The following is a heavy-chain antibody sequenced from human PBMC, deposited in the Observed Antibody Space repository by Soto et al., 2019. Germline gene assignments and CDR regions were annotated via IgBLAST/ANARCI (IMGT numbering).Heavy chain of an antibody. D-gene: IGHD3-16*02. J-gene: IGHJ3*02. CDR1: GYSISSGYY. CDR2: IYHSGST. Sequence: SETLSLTCAVSGYSISSGYYWGWIRQPPGKGLEWIGSIYHSGSTYYNPSLKSRVTISVDTSKNQFSLKLSSVTAADTAVYYCARVSYDYVWGSYRWDAFDIWGQGTMVTVSS. V-gene: IGHV4-38-2*01. CDR3: ARVSYDYVWGSYRWDAFDI.